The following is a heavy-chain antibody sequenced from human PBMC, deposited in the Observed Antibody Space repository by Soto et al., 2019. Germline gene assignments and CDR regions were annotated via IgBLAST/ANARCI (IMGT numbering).Heavy chain of an antibody. D-gene: IGHD6-19*01. J-gene: IGHJ5*02. CDR3: ARETPGIAVAGTLPNWFDP. CDR1: GGSISSSSYY. V-gene: IGHV4-39*07. Sequence: SETLSLTCTVSGGSISSSSYYWGWIRQPPGKGLEWIGSIYYSGSTYYNPSLKSRVTISVDTSKNQFSLKLSSVTAADTAVYYCARETPGIAVAGTLPNWFDPWGQGTLVTVSS. CDR2: IYYSGST.